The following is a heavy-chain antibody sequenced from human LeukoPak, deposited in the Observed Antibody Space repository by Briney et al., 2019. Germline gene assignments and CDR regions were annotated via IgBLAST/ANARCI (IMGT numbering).Heavy chain of an antibody. J-gene: IGHJ5*02. Sequence: SETLSLTCTVSGGSMSSYYWSWIRQPPGKGLEWIGYIYYSGSTNYNPSLKSRVTISVDTSKNQFSLKLSSVTAADTAVYYCARDGHSSSWSWFDPWGQGTLVTVSS. CDR1: GGSMSSYY. V-gene: IGHV4-59*01. CDR2: IYYSGST. CDR3: ARDGHSSSWSWFDP. D-gene: IGHD6-13*01.